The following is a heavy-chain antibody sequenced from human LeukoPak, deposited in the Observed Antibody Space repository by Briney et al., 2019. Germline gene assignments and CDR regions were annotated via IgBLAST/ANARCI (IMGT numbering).Heavy chain of an antibody. CDR2: ISYDGSNK. D-gene: IGHD3-3*01. CDR3: ARDTRGFLEWLLYY. J-gene: IGHJ4*02. CDR1: GFTFSSYA. Sequence: PGGSLRLSCAASGFTFSSYAMHWVRQAPGKGLEWVGVISYDGSNKYYADSVKGRFTISRDNSKNTLYLQMNSLRAEDTAVYYCARDTRGFLEWLLYYWGQGTLVTVSS. V-gene: IGHV3-30-3*01.